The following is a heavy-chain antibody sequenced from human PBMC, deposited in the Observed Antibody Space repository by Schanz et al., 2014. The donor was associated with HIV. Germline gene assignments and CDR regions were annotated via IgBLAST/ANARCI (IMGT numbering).Heavy chain of an antibody. CDR3: GGHGGFSY. V-gene: IGHV3-23*04. CDR2: IRGGGDT. CDR1: GFSLINNA. D-gene: IGHD6-25*01. Sequence: VHLVESGGDLVQPGGSLRLSCEVSGFSLINNAMTWVRQAPGKGLEWVSDIRGGGDTYYADSVRGRFTFSRDDSKNTLILQMNSLRVEDTAVYYCGGHGGFSYWGQGTRVAVSP. J-gene: IGHJ4*02.